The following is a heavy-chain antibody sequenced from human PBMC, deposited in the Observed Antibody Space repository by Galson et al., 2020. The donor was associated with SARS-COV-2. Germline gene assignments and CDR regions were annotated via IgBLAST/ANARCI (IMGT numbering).Heavy chain of an antibody. V-gene: IGHV1-69*10. J-gene: IGHJ6*02. Sequence: SVKVSCKASGGTFSSYAISWVRQAPGQGLEWMGGIIPILGIANYAQKFQGRVTITADKSTSTAYMELSSLRSEDTAAYYCARVEDSSGGYYYYGMDVWGQGTTVTVSS. D-gene: IGHD3-22*01. CDR1: GGTFSSYA. CDR3: ARVEDSSGGYYYYGMDV. CDR2: IIPILGIA.